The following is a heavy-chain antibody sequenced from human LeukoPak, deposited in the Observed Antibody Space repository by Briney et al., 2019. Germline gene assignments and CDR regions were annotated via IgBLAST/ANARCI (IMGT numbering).Heavy chain of an antibody. CDR2: INPNSGGT. J-gene: IGHJ4*02. V-gene: IGHV1-2*02. D-gene: IGHD3-16*02. Sequence: ASVKVSCKASGYTFTGYYMHWVRQAPGQGLEWMGWINPNSGGTNYAQKLQGRVTMTRDTSISTAYMELSRLRSDDTAVYYCARDVGGKYDYVWGSYRSLFDYWGQGTLVTVSS. CDR3: ARDVGGKYDYVWGSYRSLFDY. CDR1: GYTFTGYY.